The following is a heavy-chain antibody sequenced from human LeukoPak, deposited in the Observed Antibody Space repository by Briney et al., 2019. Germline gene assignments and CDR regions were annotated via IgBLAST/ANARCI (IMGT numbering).Heavy chain of an antibody. J-gene: IGHJ5*02. Sequence: SETLSLTCTVSGGSISSYYWSWIRQPPGRGLEWIGYIYYSGSTNYNPSLKSRVTISVDTSKNQFSLKLSSVTAADTAVYYCARRERDGYNQNWFDPWGQGTRVTVSS. D-gene: IGHD5-24*01. CDR1: GGSISSYY. CDR3: ARRERDGYNQNWFDP. CDR2: IYYSGST. V-gene: IGHV4-59*08.